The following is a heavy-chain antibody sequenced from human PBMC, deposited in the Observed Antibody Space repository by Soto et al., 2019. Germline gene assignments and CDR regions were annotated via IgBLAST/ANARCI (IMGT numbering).Heavy chain of an antibody. CDR2: IRAYNGDT. CDR1: GYTFTAYD. J-gene: IGHJ6*02. V-gene: IGHV1-18*01. Sequence: ASVKVSCKTSGYTFTAYDIYWARQAPGQGLEWMGWIRAYNGDTNYAQKLQTRVTMTTDKSTDTAYMDLRSLTSDDTAIYYCARAGAAPYYYYGLDVWGQGTTVTVSS. D-gene: IGHD3-10*01. CDR3: ARAGAAPYYYYGLDV.